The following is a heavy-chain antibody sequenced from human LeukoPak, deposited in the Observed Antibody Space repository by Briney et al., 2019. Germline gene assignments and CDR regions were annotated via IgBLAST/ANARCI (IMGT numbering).Heavy chain of an antibody. Sequence: GGSLRLSCAASGFTFSDYYVSWISQAPGKGLEWVSYISSSGSTIYYADSVKGRFNISRDNAKNSLYLQMNSLRAEDTAVYYCASFVLRYFDWFDYWGQGTLVTVSS. V-gene: IGHV3-11*04. CDR3: ASFVLRYFDWFDY. J-gene: IGHJ4*02. D-gene: IGHD3-9*01. CDR2: ISSSGSTI. CDR1: GFTFSDYY.